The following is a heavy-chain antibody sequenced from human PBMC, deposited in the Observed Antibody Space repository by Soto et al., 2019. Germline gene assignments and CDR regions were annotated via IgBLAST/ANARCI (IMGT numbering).Heavy chain of an antibody. J-gene: IGHJ6*02. CDR2: ISGSGGST. D-gene: IGHD1-26*01. Sequence: PGVFLRLSCAASGFTFSSYAMSWVRQAPGKGLEWVSAISGSGGSTYYADSVKGRFTISRDNSKNTLYLQMNSLRAEDTAVYYCAKFLTSLLGQQSKYYYYGMDVWGQGTTVTVSS. V-gene: IGHV3-23*01. CDR3: AKFLTSLLGQQSKYYYYGMDV. CDR1: GFTFSSYA.